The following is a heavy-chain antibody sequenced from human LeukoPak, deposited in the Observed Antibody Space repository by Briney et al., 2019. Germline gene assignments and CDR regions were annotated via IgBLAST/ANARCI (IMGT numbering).Heavy chain of an antibody. CDR2: INHSGST. CDR3: ARAVIVVVPAAPTYWFDP. Sequence: SETLSLTCAVYGGSFSGYYWSWIRQPPGKGLEWIGEINHSGSTNYNLSLKSRVTISVDTSKNQFSLKLSSVTAADTAVYYCARAVIVVVPAAPTYWFDPWGQGTLVTVSS. J-gene: IGHJ5*02. CDR1: GGSFSGYY. D-gene: IGHD2-2*01. V-gene: IGHV4-34*01.